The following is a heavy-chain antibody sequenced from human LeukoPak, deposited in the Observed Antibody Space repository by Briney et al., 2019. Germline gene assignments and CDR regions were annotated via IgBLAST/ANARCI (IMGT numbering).Heavy chain of an antibody. CDR3: ARDLYSYGWYYFDY. CDR2: IDAGNGNT. CDR1: GYTFTSYA. Sequence: ASVKVSCKASGYTFTSYAMHWVRQAPGQRLEWMGWIDAGNGNTKYSQKFQGRVTITRDTSASTAYMELSSLRSEDTAVYYCARDLYSYGWYYFDYWGQGTLVTVSS. J-gene: IGHJ4*02. V-gene: IGHV1-3*01. D-gene: IGHD5-18*01.